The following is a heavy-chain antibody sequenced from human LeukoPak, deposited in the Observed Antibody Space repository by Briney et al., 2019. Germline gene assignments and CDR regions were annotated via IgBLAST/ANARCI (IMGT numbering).Heavy chain of an antibody. J-gene: IGHJ4*02. CDR3: AVDGVVVVAATFDY. Sequence: GGSLRLSCAASGFTFSSYAMSWVRQAPGKGLEWVSAISGSGGSTYYADSVKGRFTISRDNSKNTLYLQMNSLRAEDTAVYYCAVDGVVVVAATFDYWGQGTLVTVSS. CDR2: ISGSGGST. V-gene: IGHV3-23*01. CDR1: GFTFSSYA. D-gene: IGHD2-15*01.